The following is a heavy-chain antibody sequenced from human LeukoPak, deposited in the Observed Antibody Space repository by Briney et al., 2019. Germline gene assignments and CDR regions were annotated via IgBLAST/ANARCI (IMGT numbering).Heavy chain of an antibody. CDR3: ARARYNYGSNWFDP. J-gene: IGHJ5*02. Sequence: ASVKVSCKASGYTFTFYYMHWVRQAPGQGLEWMGWINPNSGGTNYAQKFQGRVTMTRDTSISTAYMELSRLRSDDTAVYYCARARYNYGSNWFDPWGQGTLVTVSS. CDR2: INPNSGGT. CDR1: GYTFTFYY. D-gene: IGHD5-18*01. V-gene: IGHV1-2*02.